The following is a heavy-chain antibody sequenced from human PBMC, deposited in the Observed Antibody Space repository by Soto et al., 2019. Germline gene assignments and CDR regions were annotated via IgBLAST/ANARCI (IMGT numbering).Heavy chain of an antibody. D-gene: IGHD6-19*01. J-gene: IGHJ6*02. CDR1: GFSFSGSA. CDR2: IRTDANTYAT. CDR3: TRRQFYYFGLDV. V-gene: IGHV3-73*02. Sequence: QLVESGGALVQPGESLKLSCAASGFSFSGSAIQWVRQAPGKGLEWVGRIRTDANTYATAYAASVTGRFTISRDDSRNTAYLQMNSLKTEDTAVYCCTRRQFYYFGLDVWGQGTTVIVSS.